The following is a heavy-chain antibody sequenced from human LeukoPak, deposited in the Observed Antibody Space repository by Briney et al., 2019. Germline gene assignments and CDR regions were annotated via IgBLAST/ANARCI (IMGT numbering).Heavy chain of an antibody. CDR1: GYSFTSYW. D-gene: IGHD3-3*01. J-gene: IGHJ6*03. CDR3: ARIASADFWSGYYRREGYYYYMDV. V-gene: IGHV5-51*01. Sequence: GESLKISCKGSGYSFTSYWIGWVRQMPGKGLEWMGIIYPGDSDTRYSPSFQGQVTISADKSISTAYLQWSSLKASDTAMYYCARIASADFWSGYYRREGYYYYMDVWGKGTTVTVSS. CDR2: IYPGDSDT.